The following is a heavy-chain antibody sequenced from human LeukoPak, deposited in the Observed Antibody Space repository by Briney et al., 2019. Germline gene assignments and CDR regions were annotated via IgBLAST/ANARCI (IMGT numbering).Heavy chain of an antibody. CDR3: ASWTSGY. Sequence: GGSLRLSCAASGFSLSDHYMDWFRQAPGKGLEWVGRTRDKAHRYTTEYAASVKGRFTISRNNSKNSLYLQMNSLRTEDTAVYYCASWTSGYWGQGTLVTVSS. J-gene: IGHJ4*02. V-gene: IGHV3-72*01. CDR1: GFSLSDHY. D-gene: IGHD3/OR15-3a*01. CDR2: TRDKAHRYTT.